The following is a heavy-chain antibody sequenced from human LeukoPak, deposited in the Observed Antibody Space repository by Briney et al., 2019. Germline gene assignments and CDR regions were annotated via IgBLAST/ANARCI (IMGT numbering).Heavy chain of an antibody. D-gene: IGHD3-22*01. CDR3: ATHLGHDSRNRNFDY. CDR1: AASISSSSYY. V-gene: IGHV4-39*01. CDR2: IYYSGST. J-gene: IGHJ4*02. Sequence: KPSETLSPTCTVSAASISSSSYYWGWIRQPPGKGLEWIGSIYYSGSTYYNPSLKSRVTISVDTSNNQFSLKQISVTAADTAVYYCATHLGHDSRNRNFDYWGQGTLVTVSS.